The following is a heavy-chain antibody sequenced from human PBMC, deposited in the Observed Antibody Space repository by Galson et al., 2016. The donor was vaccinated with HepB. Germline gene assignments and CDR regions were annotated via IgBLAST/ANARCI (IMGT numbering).Heavy chain of an antibody. J-gene: IGHJ3*02. CDR3: ARVVLEWPKDDAFDI. CDR1: GFTFTSYG. Sequence: SVKVSCKASGFTFTSYGISWVRQAPGQGLEWMGWISAYNGNTNYAQKLQGRVTMTTDPSTSTAYMELRSLRSDDTAVYYCARVVLEWPKDDAFDIWGQGTMVTVSS. CDR2: ISAYNGNT. D-gene: IGHD3-3*01. V-gene: IGHV1-18*01.